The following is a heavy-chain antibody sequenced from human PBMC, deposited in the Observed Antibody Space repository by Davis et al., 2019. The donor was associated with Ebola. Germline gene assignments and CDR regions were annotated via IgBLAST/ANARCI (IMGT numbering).Heavy chain of an antibody. CDR2: IYPGDSDT. V-gene: IGHV5-51*01. Sequence: GESLKISCKGSGYRFTSYWIAWVRQMPGKGLEWMGIIYPGDSDTRYSPSFQGQVTISADKSISTAYLQWSSLKASDTAMYYCARHRYSSTWNWFDPWGQGTLVTVSS. CDR3: ARHRYSSTWNWFDP. D-gene: IGHD6-13*01. J-gene: IGHJ5*02. CDR1: GYRFTSYW.